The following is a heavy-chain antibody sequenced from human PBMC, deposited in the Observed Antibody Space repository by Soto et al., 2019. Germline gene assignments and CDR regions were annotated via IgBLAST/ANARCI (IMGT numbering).Heavy chain of an antibody. CDR2: IIPIFGTA. D-gene: IGHD3-16*01. CDR1: GGTFSSYA. J-gene: IGHJ6*02. CDR3: ARHLGGNHYYYGMDV. Sequence: QVQLVQSGAEVKKPGSSVKVSCKASGGTFSSYAISWVRQAPGQGLEWMGGIIPIFGTADYAQKFQGRVTNNADDFTSTAYMAQSSMRSEDTGVYYCARHLGGNHYYYGMDVWGQGTTVTVSS. V-gene: IGHV1-69*12.